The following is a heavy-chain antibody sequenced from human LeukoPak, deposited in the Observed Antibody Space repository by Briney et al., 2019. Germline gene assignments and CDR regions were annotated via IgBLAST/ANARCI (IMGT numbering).Heavy chain of an antibody. V-gene: IGHV3-15*01. J-gene: IGHJ4*02. CDR3: TTGGFLEWLEDLYGG. D-gene: IGHD3-3*01. Sequence: GGSLRLSCAASGFTFDDYGMSWVRQAPGKGLEWVGRIKSKTDGGTTDYAAPVKGRFTISRDDSKNTLYLQMNSLKTEDTAVYYCTTGGFLEWLEDLYGGWGQGALVTVSS. CDR1: GFTFDDYG. CDR2: IKSKTDGGTT.